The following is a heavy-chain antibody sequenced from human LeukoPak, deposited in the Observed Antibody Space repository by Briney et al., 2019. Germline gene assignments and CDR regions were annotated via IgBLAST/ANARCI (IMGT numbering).Heavy chain of an antibody. D-gene: IGHD2-15*01. CDR2: INSDGGST. Sequence: GGSLRLSCAASGFTFSSYWMHWVRQAPGMGLVWVSRINSDGGSTSYADSVKGRFTISRDNAKNTLYLQMNSLRSEDTAVYYCARPRGILDYFDYWGQGTLVTVSS. V-gene: IGHV3-74*01. CDR3: ARPRGILDYFDY. J-gene: IGHJ4*02. CDR1: GFTFSSYW.